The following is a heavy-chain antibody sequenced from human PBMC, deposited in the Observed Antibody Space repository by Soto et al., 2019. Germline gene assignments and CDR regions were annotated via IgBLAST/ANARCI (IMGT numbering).Heavy chain of an antibody. J-gene: IGHJ4*02. V-gene: IGHV1-69*02. Sequence: GASVKVSCKASGGTFSSYSISWVRQAPGQGLEWMGRIIPILGIANYAQKFQGRVTITADKSTSTAYMELSSLRSEDTAVYYCASSPLGVTMIVVEPPDYWGQGTLVTVSS. D-gene: IGHD3-22*01. CDR3: ASSPLGVTMIVVEPPDY. CDR1: GGTFSSYS. CDR2: IIPILGIA.